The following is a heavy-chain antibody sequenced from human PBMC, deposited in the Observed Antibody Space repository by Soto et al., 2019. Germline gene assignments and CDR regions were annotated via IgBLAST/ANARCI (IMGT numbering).Heavy chain of an antibody. CDR1: GDTFCGYP. D-gene: IGHD3-10*01. CDR2: IIPVFGTT. Sequence: QVQLVQSGAELKKPGSSVKVSCKASGDTFCGYPINWVRQAPGEGLEWMGRIIPVFGTTNDAQRFEGRVTFTADESTNTAYMELRGLVSEDSAVYYCARDGGFGELKYWGPGTLVTVSS. CDR3: ARDGGFGELKY. J-gene: IGHJ4*02. V-gene: IGHV1-69*18.